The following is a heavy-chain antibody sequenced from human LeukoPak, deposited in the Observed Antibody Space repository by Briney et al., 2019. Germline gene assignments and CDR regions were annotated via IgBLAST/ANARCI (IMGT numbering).Heavy chain of an antibody. J-gene: IGHJ4*02. V-gene: IGHV3-30*18. CDR1: GFTFSSYG. D-gene: IGHD5-18*01. CDR3: AKLFGYSYGFDY. CDR2: ISYDGSNK. Sequence: GGSLRLSCAASGFTFSSYGMPWVRQAPGKGLEWVAVISYDGSNKYYADSVKGRFTISRDNSKNTLYLQMNSLRAEDTAVYYCAKLFGYSYGFDYWGQGTLVTVSS.